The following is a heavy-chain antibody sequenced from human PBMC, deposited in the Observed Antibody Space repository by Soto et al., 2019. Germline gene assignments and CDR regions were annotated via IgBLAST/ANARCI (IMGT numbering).Heavy chain of an antibody. V-gene: IGHV4-34*01. CDR2: INHSGST. J-gene: IGHJ6*03. CDR3: ARGYGDRYYYYYYMDV. CDR1: GGSFSGYY. D-gene: IGHD4-17*01. Sequence: SETLSLTCAVYGGSFSGYYWSWIRQPPGKGLEWIGEINHSGSTNYNPSLKSRVTISVDTSKNQFSLKLSSVTAADTAVYYCARGYGDRYYYYYYMDVWGKGTTVTVSS.